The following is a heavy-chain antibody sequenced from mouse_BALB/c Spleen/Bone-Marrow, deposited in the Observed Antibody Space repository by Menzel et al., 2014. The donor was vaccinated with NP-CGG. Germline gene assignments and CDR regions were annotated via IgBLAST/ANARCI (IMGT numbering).Heavy chain of an antibody. CDR1: GYTFSSYW. V-gene: IGHV1-9*01. J-gene: IGHJ4*01. CDR2: ILPGSGST. Sequence: QVQLQQSGAELMKPGASVKITCKATGYTFSSYWIEWVKQRPGHGLEWIGEILPGSGSTNYNEKFKGKATFTADTSSNTAYMQLSSLTSEDSAVYYCARSDGYYYAMDSWGQGTSVTVSS. CDR3: ARSDGYYYAMDS. D-gene: IGHD2-3*01.